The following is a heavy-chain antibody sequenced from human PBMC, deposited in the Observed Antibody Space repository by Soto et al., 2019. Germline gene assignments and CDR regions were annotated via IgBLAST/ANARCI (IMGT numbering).Heavy chain of an antibody. V-gene: IGHV3-48*03. CDR3: ARSRGWGAPNDY. CDR1: GFTFVSYD. J-gene: IGHJ4*02. D-gene: IGHD3-16*01. CDR2: ISSSGTTT. Sequence: EVQLAESGGGLVQPGGSLRLSCAASGFTFVSYDLIWVRQAPGKGLEWISYISSSGTTTSYADSVKGRFTISRDNAKNSLYLQMDSLRGDDTAVYYCARSRGWGAPNDYWGQGTLVTVSS.